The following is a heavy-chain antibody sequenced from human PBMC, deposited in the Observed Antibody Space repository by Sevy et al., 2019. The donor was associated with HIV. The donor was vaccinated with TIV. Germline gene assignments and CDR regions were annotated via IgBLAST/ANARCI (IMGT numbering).Heavy chain of an antibody. CDR3: ARVVFASSGWYY. D-gene: IGHD6-19*01. V-gene: IGHV1-8*01. CDR1: GYTFTSYD. Sequence: ASVKVSCKASGYTFTSYDINWVRQATGQGLEWMGWMNPNSGSTGYAQKFQGRVTMTRNTSINTAYMELSSLRSEDTAVYYCARVVFASSGWYYWRQGTLVTVSS. CDR2: MNPNSGST. J-gene: IGHJ4*02.